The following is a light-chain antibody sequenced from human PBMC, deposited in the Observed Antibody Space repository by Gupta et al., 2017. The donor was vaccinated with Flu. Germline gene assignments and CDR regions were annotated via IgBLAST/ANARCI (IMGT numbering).Light chain of an antibody. J-gene: IGKJ1*01. CDR1: QSVITNY. CDR3: QQGGSSPPWT. CDR2: GTS. V-gene: IGKV3-20*01. Sequence: EIVVTQSPGTLSLSPGERATVSCRASQSVITNYLDWYQQKPGQAPRLLIYGTSNMGSGIADRFSGSGSGKDFTVTISRRECENSAVYYCQQGGSSPPWTFGQGTKVEIK.